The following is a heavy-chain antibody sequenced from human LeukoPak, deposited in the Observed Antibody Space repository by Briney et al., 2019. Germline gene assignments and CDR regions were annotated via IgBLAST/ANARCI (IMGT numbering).Heavy chain of an antibody. Sequence: ASVKVSCKASGYTFTGYYMHWVRQAPGQGLEWMGWINPNSGGTKYAQKFQGRVTMTRDTSISTAYMELSRLTSDDTAVYYCASGGERYSSGWYGDYWGQGTLVTVSP. CDR2: INPNSGGT. J-gene: IGHJ4*02. D-gene: IGHD6-19*01. CDR3: ASGGERYSSGWYGDY. V-gene: IGHV1-2*02. CDR1: GYTFTGYY.